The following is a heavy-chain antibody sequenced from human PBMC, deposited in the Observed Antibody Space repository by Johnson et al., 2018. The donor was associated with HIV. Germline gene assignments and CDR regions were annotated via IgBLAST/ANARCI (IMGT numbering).Heavy chain of an antibody. CDR3: VTADRGSA. D-gene: IGHD1-26*01. Sequence: EMQLVESGGGAVRPGGSLRLSCVVSGFTFEDYGMSWVRQAPGKGLEWVSAINWNCGSTTYADSVKGRFIISRDNAKNSLYLQMNSLRDEDTAVYYCVTADRGSAWGQGTTVTVSS. J-gene: IGHJ3*01. CDR2: INWNCGST. CDR1: GFTFEDYG. V-gene: IGHV3-20*04.